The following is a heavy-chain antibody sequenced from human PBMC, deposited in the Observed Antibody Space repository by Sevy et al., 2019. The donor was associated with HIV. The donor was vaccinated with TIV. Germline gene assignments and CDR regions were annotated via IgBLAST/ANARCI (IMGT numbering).Heavy chain of an antibody. CDR3: ARPDHTYYYDSSGYYLDY. D-gene: IGHD3-22*01. V-gene: IGHV1-46*01. J-gene: IGHJ4*02. CDR1: GYTFTSYY. Sequence: PSVKVSCKASGYTFTSYYMHWVRQAPGQGLEWMGIINPSGGSTSYAQKFQGRVTMTRDTSTSTVYMELSSLRSEDTAVYYCARPDHTYYYDSSGYYLDYWGQGTLVTVSS. CDR2: INPSGGST.